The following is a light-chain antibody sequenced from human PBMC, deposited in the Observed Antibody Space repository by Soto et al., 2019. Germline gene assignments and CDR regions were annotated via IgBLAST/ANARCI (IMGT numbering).Light chain of an antibody. CDR2: AAS. CDR1: QGISNF. V-gene: IGKV1-27*01. CDR3: QKYSSVIT. J-gene: IGKJ5*01. Sequence: DIQMTQSPSSLSASGGDRVTITCRASQGISNFLAWYQQKPGKVPKLLISAASTLQSGVPSRFSGSGSGTDFTLTITSLQPVDVATYYCQKYSSVITFGQGTRLEIK.